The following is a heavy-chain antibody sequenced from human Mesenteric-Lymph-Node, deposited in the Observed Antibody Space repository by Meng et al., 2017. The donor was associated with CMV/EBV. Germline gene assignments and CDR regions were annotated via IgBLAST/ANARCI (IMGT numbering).Heavy chain of an antibody. J-gene: IGHJ5*02. CDR2: MNGGATAK. Sequence: GESLKISCAASGFIYSNYWMSWVRQAPGKGLEWVANMNGGATAKFYVGSVRGRFTISRDNSKNTLYLQMNSLRAEDTAVYYCARERRRPAARSANWFDPWGQGTLVTVSS. V-gene: IGHV3-7*01. CDR1: GFIYSNYW. CDR3: ARERRRPAARSANWFDP. D-gene: IGHD2-2*01.